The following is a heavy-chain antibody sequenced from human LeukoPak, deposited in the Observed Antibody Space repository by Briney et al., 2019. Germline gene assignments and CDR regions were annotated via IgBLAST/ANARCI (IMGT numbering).Heavy chain of an antibody. CDR2: IYYSGST. V-gene: IGHV4-59*01. D-gene: IGHD2-8*01. Sequence: SETLSLTCTVSGGSISSYYWSWIRQPPGKGLEWIGYIYYSGSTNYDPSLKSRVTISVDTSKNQFSLKLSSVTAADTAVYYCARQTVVLARFDYWGQGTLVTVSS. CDR1: GGSISSYY. J-gene: IGHJ4*02. CDR3: ARQTVVLARFDY.